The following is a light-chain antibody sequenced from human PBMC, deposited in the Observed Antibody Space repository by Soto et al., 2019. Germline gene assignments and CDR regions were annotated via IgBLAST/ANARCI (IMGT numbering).Light chain of an antibody. CDR1: QSVGTY. CDR2: GAS. CDR3: QQYGSSPPLT. Sequence: EIVLTQSPATLSLSPGERATLSCRASQSVGTYLAWYQQKPGQAPRLLIYGASSRATGIPDRFSGSGSGTDFTLTISRLEPEDFAVYYCQQYGSSPPLTFGGGTKV. J-gene: IGKJ4*01. V-gene: IGKV3-20*01.